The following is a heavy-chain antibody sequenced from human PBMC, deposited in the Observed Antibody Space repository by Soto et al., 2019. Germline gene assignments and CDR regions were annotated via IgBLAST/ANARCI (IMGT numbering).Heavy chain of an antibody. CDR2: INAGNSNT. CDR1: GYTFTSYA. Sequence: QVQLVQSGAEEKKPGASVKVSCKASGYTFTSYAMYWVRQAPGQRLEWMGWINAGNSNTKYSQKFQGRVTITRDTSASTAYMELSSLRSEVTAVYYCARLPGGSSSFVDVWGQGTLVTVSS. CDR3: ARLPGGSSSFVDV. J-gene: IGHJ4*02. V-gene: IGHV1-3*05. D-gene: IGHD6-6*01.